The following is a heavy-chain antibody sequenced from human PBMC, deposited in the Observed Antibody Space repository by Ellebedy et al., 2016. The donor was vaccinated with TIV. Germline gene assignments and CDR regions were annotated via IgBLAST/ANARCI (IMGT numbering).Heavy chain of an antibody. V-gene: IGHV3-30*04. D-gene: IGHD1-26*01. J-gene: IGHJ4*02. Sequence: GGSLRLXXAASGFTFSNYAMHWVRHAPCKGLKWVAVISYDGTNKCYPDSVKGRFTISRDNSKNTVYLQMNSLRAADTTMYYCARERAPNRINGSYPGGYWGQGTLVTVSS. CDR1: GFTFSNYA. CDR3: ARERAPNRINGSYPGGY. CDR2: ISYDGTNK.